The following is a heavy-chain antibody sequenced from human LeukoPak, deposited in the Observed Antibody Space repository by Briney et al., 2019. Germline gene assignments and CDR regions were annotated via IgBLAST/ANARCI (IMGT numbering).Heavy chain of an antibody. D-gene: IGHD3-22*01. CDR1: GISFSSYW. CDR3: ASSHDSSGND. V-gene: IGHV3-7*01. Sequence: PGGSLRLSCVASGISFSSYWMAWVRQAPGKGLEWVANIKYDGTHKFHADSVEGRFTISRDNAKNSLFLEMNSLRADDTAVYFCASSHDSSGNDWGQGTLVTVSS. CDR2: IKYDGTHK. J-gene: IGHJ4*02.